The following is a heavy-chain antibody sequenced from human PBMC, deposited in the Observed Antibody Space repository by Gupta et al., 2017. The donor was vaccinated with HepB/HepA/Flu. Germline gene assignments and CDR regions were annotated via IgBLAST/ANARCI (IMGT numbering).Heavy chain of an antibody. Sequence: QITLKESGPTLVKPPQTPTRTCPFLGFSLSPRGLGLVWIRQPPGKALEWLALIYWDDDKRYSPSLKSRLTITKDTSKNQVVLTMTNMDPVDTATYYCAHSEVPAAIGGWFDPWGQGTLVTVSS. CDR3: AHSEVPAAIGGWFDP. V-gene: IGHV2-5*02. CDR1: GFSLSPRGLG. D-gene: IGHD2-2*01. J-gene: IGHJ5*02. CDR2: IYWDDDK.